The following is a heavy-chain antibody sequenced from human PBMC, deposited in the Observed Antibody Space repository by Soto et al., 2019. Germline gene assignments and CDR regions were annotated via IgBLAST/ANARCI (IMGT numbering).Heavy chain of an antibody. V-gene: IGHV4-34*01. J-gene: IGHJ6*02. Sequence: SETLSRTCSVYGGSFSGYYWSWIRPPPGKGLEWIGEINHSGSTNYNPSLKSRVTISVDTSKNQFSLKLSSVTAADTAVYYCARGHNYDILTGYYYYGMDVWGQGTTVSVSS. CDR2: INHSGST. CDR1: GGSFSGYY. D-gene: IGHD3-9*01. CDR3: ARGHNYDILTGYYYYGMDV.